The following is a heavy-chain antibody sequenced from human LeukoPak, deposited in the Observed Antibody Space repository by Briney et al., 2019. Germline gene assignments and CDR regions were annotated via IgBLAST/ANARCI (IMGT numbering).Heavy chain of an antibody. CDR2: LSTRGNT. J-gene: IGHJ4*02. Sequence: SETLSLTCSISGGSISSFYWSWIRQPAGKGLEWIGRLSTRGNTDYNPSLKSRVTLSVDTSNNQFSLKLTSVTAADTAVYYCASDSFYDSGGYFYYWGQGTLVTVSS. CDR1: GGSISSFY. V-gene: IGHV4-4*07. D-gene: IGHD3-22*01. CDR3: ASDSFYDSGGYFYY.